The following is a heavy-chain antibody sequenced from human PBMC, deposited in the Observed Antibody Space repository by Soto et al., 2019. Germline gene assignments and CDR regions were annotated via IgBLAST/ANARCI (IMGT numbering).Heavy chain of an antibody. CDR2: VIPNLGVT. D-gene: IGHD4-17*01. CDR3: ARRNLDYGIGGFDY. CDR1: GGTLSSYT. Sequence: GASVKVSCKASGGTLSSYTFSWVRQAPGQGLEWMGRVIPNLGVTNYAKKFQGRVTITADKSTSTAYMELSSLRSEDTAVYYCARRNLDYGIGGFDYWGQGTPVTVSS. J-gene: IGHJ4*02. V-gene: IGHV1-69*02.